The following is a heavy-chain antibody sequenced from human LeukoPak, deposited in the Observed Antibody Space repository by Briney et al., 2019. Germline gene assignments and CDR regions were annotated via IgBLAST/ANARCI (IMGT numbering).Heavy chain of an antibody. V-gene: IGHV3-53*01. CDR1: GFTVSSNY. CDR2: IYSGGST. J-gene: IGHJ6*03. CDR3: ARGYKYSTGWYYMDV. D-gene: IGHD6-19*01. Sequence: GGSLRLSCAASGFTVSSNYLSWVRQAPVKGLEWVSVIYSGGSTYYADSVKGRFTISRDSSKNTLYLQMHSLRAEDTAVYYCARGYKYSTGWYYMDVWGKGTTVTISS.